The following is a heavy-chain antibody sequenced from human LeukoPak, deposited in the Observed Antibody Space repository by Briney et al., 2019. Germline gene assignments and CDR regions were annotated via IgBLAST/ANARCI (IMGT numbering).Heavy chain of an antibody. CDR1: GGSISSYY. V-gene: IGHV4-59*01. CDR2: IYYSGST. J-gene: IGHJ4*02. Sequence: SETLSLTCTVSGGSISSYYWSWIRQPPGKGPEWIGYIYYSGSTNYNPSLKSRVTISVDTSKNQFSLKLSSVTAADTAVYYCAGMTTVANFDYWGQGTLVTVSS. D-gene: IGHD4-11*01. CDR3: AGMTTVANFDY.